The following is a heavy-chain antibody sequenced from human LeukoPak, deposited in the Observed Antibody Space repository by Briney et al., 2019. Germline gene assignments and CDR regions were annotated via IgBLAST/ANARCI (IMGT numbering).Heavy chain of an antibody. V-gene: IGHV7-4-1*02. Sequence: GASVKVSCKASGYTFTNYAMNWVRQAPGQGLEWMGWIDTNTGNPTYAQGFTGRFVFSLDTSVSTAYLHISSLKAEDTAVYYCARGKGHGDYYWAYWGQGTLVTVSS. CDR3: ARGKGHGDYYWAY. J-gene: IGHJ4*02. CDR1: GYTFTNYA. D-gene: IGHD4-17*01. CDR2: IDTNTGNP.